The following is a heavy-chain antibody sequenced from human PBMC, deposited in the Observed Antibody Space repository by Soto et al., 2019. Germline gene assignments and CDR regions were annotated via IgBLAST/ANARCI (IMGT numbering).Heavy chain of an antibody. CDR3: ARDRRFYDCGTYDIPNDAFDF. V-gene: IGHV1-2*02. CDR1: GYTFTGYH. J-gene: IGHJ3*01. Sequence: SVKGSCKASGYTFTGYHMHWVRQAPGQGLEWMGWINPNSGGTNYAQKFQGRVTMTRDTSISTAYMEVSRLRSDDTAVYYCARDRRFYDCGTYDIPNDAFDFWGQRTMVIVSS. CDR2: INPNSGGT. D-gene: IGHD2-21*01.